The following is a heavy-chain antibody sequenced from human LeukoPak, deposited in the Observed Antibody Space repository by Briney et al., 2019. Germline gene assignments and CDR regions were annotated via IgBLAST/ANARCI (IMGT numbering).Heavy chain of an antibody. D-gene: IGHD1-14*01. V-gene: IGHV4-31*03. J-gene: IGHJ3*02. CDR3: ARDRNPGDAFDI. CDR2: IYYSGST. Sequence: PSQTLCLTCTVSGGSISSGGYYWSWIRQHAGKGLEWIGYIYYSGSTYYNPSLKSRVTISVDTSKNQFSLKLSSVTAADTAVYYCARDRNPGDAFDIWGQGTMVTVSS. CDR1: GGSISSGGYY.